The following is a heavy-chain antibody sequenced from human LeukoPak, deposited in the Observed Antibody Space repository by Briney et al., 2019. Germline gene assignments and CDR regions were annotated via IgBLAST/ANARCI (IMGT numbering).Heavy chain of an antibody. Sequence: GGSLRLSCAASGFTFSSYAMSWVRQAPGKGLEWVSYISSSSTSSSTTYYADSVKGRFTISRDNSKNTVYLQMNSLRVDDTAVYYCARAPPGRKGYNPYYFDYWGQGTRVTVSS. CDR3: ARAPPGRKGYNPYYFDY. J-gene: IGHJ4*02. V-gene: IGHV3-23*01. D-gene: IGHD5-24*01. CDR1: GFTFSSYA. CDR2: ISSSSTSSSTT.